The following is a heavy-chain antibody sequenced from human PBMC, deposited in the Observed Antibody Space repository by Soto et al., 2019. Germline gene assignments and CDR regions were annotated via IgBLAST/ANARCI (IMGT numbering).Heavy chain of an antibody. D-gene: IGHD6-19*01. J-gene: IGHJ5*02. Sequence: SETLSLTCAVSGYSISSGYYWGWIRQPPGKGLEWIGSIYHSGSTYYNPSLKSRVTISVDTSKNQFSPKLSSVTAADTAVYYCARDGGGQWLVRTNWFDPWGQGTLVTVSS. V-gene: IGHV4-38-2*02. CDR2: IYHSGST. CDR1: GYSISSGYY. CDR3: ARDGGGQWLVRTNWFDP.